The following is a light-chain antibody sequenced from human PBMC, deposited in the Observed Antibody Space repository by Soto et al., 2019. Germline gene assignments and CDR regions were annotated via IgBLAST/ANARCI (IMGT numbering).Light chain of an antibody. Sequence: EIEMTQSPATLSVSLGERATLSCRASQSISSRLAWYQQKPGKAPKLLIYGASSIATGIPARFSGSGSGTEFTLIISSLQSDDSAVYYCQQYNSYPWTFGQGTKVDIK. J-gene: IGKJ1*01. CDR2: GAS. V-gene: IGKV3-15*01. CDR3: QQYNSYPWT. CDR1: QSISSR.